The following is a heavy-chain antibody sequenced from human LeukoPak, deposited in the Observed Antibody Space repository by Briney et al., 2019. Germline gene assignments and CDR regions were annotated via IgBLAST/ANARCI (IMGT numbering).Heavy chain of an antibody. V-gene: IGHV3-21*01. Sequence: GGSLRLSCAASGFTFSIYTMNWVRQAPGKGLEWVSSIISSSIYIYYADSVKGRFTISRDNAKNLLYLQMNSLRAEDTAVYYCATAPGYSSPLWGQGIRVTVSS. J-gene: IGHJ4*02. CDR3: ATAPGYSSPL. CDR1: GFTFSIYT. CDR2: IISSSIYI. D-gene: IGHD5-18*01.